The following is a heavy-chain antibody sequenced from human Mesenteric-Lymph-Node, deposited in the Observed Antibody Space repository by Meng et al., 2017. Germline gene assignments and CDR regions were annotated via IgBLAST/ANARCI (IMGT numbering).Heavy chain of an antibody. CDR1: VCSISSSSYY. D-gene: IGHD1-14*01. CDR3: ARHHHSPTFDY. Sequence: ESGPGLVKPSALLSLTFTVSVCSISSSSYYWAWIRQPPGEGLEWIGSVVYSGTTYYTSSLKSRVSISVDTSKNQFSLKLSSVTAADTAVYYCARHHHSPTFDYWGQGTLVTVSS. J-gene: IGHJ4*02. V-gene: IGHV4-39*01. CDR2: VVYSGTT.